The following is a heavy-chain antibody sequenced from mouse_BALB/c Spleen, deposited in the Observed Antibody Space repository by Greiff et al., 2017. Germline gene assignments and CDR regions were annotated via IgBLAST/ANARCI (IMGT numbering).Heavy chain of an antibody. Sequence: VQRVESGPGLVAPSQSLSITCTVSGFSLTSYGVHWVRQPPGKGLEWLGVIWAGGSTNYNSALMSRLSISKDNSKSQVFLKMNSLQTDDTAMYYCARDRYGGAMDYWGQGTSVTVSS. CDR2: IWAGGST. V-gene: IGHV2-9*02. CDR3: ARDRYGGAMDY. D-gene: IGHD2-14*01. CDR1: GFSLTSYG. J-gene: IGHJ4*01.